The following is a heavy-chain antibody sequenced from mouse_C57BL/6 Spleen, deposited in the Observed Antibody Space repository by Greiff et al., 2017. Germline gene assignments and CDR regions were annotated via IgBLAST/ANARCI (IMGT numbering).Heavy chain of an antibody. D-gene: IGHD4-1*02. CDR3: ARGGGQLSRFDY. CDR1: GYTFTSYG. Sequence: QVQLQQSGAELARPGASVKLSCKASGYTFTSYGISWVKQRTGQGLEWIGEIYPRSGNTYYNEKFKGKATLTADKSSSTAYMELRSLTSEDSAVYFCARGGGQLSRFDYWGQGTTLTVSS. J-gene: IGHJ2*01. V-gene: IGHV1-81*01. CDR2: IYPRSGNT.